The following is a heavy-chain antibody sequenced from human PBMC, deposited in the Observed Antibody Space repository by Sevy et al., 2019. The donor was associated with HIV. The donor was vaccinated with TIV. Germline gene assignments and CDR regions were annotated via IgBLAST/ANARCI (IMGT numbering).Heavy chain of an antibody. J-gene: IGHJ4*02. D-gene: IGHD2-2*01. CDR2: IRTAGDT. Sequence: GGSLRLSCAASGFTFSSYDIHWVRQATGKGLEWVSAIRTAGDTYYPDSVKGRFTISRDNSKNTLYMQMNSLRAEDTAVYFCAREGVPAAIGLDYWGQGTLVTVSS. V-gene: IGHV3-13*01. CDR3: AREGVPAAIGLDY. CDR1: GFTFSSYD.